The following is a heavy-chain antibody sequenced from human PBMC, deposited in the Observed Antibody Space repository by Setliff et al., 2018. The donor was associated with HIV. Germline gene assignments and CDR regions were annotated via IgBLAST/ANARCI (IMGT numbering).Heavy chain of an antibody. J-gene: IGHJ4*02. V-gene: IGHV1-46*02. CDR1: GHTFNSYY. CDR2: INPLGGNT. D-gene: IGHD2-15*01. Sequence: ASVKVSCKASGHTFNSYYLHWVRQAPGQGLEWMGIINPLGGNTNYYAQKFQGRVTMTRDTSTSTIYMELSSLRSEDTAVYYCAKADYCSGGSCNSRRSIDYWGQGTLGTVS. CDR3: AKADYCSGGSCNSRRSIDY.